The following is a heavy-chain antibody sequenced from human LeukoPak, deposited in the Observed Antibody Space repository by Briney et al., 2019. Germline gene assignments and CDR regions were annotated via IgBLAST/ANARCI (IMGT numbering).Heavy chain of an antibody. Sequence: GGSLRLSCAASGFTFSSDSMNWVRQAPGKGLEWVSYISSSSSTIYYADSVKGRFTISRDNAKNSLYLQMNSLRAEDTAVYYCARDRGYSGYDYIDYWGQGTLVTVSS. CDR3: ARDRGYSGYDYIDY. CDR2: ISSSSSTI. D-gene: IGHD5-12*01. J-gene: IGHJ4*02. CDR1: GFTFSSDS. V-gene: IGHV3-48*04.